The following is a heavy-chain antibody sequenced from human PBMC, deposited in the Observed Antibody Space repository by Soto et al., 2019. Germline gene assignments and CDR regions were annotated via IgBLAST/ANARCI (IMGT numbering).Heavy chain of an antibody. CDR3: ARVSGVVVPAAFRYYHYYGMDV. CDR1: GGTFSSYA. D-gene: IGHD2-2*01. V-gene: IGHV1-69*01. CDR2: IIPIFGTA. Sequence: QVQLVQSGAEVKKPGSSVKVSCKASGGTFSSYAISWVRQAPGQGLEWMGGIIPIFGTANYAQKFQGRVTITADESTSTAYMELSSLRSEDTAVYYCARVSGVVVPAAFRYYHYYGMDVWGQGTTVTVSS. J-gene: IGHJ6*02.